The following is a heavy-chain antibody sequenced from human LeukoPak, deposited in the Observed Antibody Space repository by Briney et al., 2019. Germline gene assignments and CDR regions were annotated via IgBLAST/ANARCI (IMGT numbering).Heavy chain of an antibody. CDR3: AKRKVDLKPCSSTSCYIYYYYYMDV. CDR2: ISGSGGST. D-gene: IGHD2-2*02. CDR1: GFTFSSYA. V-gene: IGHV3-23*01. Sequence: GGSLRLSCAASGFTFSSYAMSWVRQAPGKGLEWVSAISGSGGSTYYADSVKGRFTISRDNSKNTLYLQMNSLRAEDTAVYYCAKRKVDLKPCSSTSCYIYYYYYMDVWGKGTTVTVSS. J-gene: IGHJ6*03.